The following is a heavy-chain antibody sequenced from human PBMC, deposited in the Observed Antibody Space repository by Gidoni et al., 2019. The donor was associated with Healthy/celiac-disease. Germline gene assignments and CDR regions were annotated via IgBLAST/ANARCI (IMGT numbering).Heavy chain of an antibody. V-gene: IGHV1-46*01. D-gene: IGHD6-13*01. J-gene: IGHJ6*02. Sequence: QVQLVQSGAEVKKPGASAQVSCKASGYTFTSYYMHWVRQAPGQGLEWMGIITPSGGSTSYAQKFQGRVTRTRDTSTSTVYMELSSLRAEDTAVYYCERVWSSSWYYYYYGMDVWGQGTTVTVSS. CDR1: GYTFTSYY. CDR3: ERVWSSSWYYYYYGMDV. CDR2: ITPSGGST.